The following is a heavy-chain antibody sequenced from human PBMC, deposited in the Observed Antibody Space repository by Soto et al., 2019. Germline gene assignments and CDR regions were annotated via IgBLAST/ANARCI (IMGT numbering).Heavy chain of an antibody. CDR1: GFTFSSYS. CDR3: ARLRSGYSSGWTLDY. V-gene: IGHV3-48*02. Sequence: GGSLRLSCAASGFTFSSYSMNWVRQAPGKGLEWVSYISSSSSTIYYADSVKGRFTISRDNAKNSLYLQMNSLRDEDTAVYYCARLRSGYSSGWTLDYWGQGTLVTVSS. CDR2: ISSSSSTI. J-gene: IGHJ4*02. D-gene: IGHD6-19*01.